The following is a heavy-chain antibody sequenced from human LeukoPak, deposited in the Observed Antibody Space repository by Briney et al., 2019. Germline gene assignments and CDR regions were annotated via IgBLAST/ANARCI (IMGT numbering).Heavy chain of an antibody. J-gene: IGHJ4*02. V-gene: IGHV3-48*01. CDR2: ISSSSSNI. D-gene: IGHD3-10*01. CDR1: GFTFSSYA. CDR3: ARGPLWFGELFFDY. Sequence: GSLRLSCAASGFTFSSYAMNWVRQAPGKGLEWVSYISSSSSNIYYADSVKGRFTISRDNAKNSLYLQLNSLRAEDTAVYYCARGPLWFGELFFDYWGQGTLVTVSS.